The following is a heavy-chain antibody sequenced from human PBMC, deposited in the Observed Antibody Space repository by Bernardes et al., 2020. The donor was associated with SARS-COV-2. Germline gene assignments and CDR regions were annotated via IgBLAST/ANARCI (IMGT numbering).Heavy chain of an antibody. CDR1: GFTVSSYS. J-gene: IGHJ6*02. Sequence: GGSLRLSCAASGFTVSSYSMHWVRQAPGKGLEWVAVISYDGSKKYYADSVKGRFTISRDNSKNTLYLQMNSLRAEDTAVYDCSSSSGYYYGMDVWGQGTTVTVSS. V-gene: IGHV3-30-3*01. D-gene: IGHD6-6*01. CDR2: ISYDGSKK. CDR3: SSSSGYYYGMDV.